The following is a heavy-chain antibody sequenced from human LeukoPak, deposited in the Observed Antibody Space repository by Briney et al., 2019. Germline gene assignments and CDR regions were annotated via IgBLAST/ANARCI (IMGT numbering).Heavy chain of an antibody. J-gene: IGHJ6*02. V-gene: IGHV1-8*01. CDR2: MNPNSGNT. CDR1: GYTFTSYD. D-gene: IGHD3-9*01. Sequence: ASVKVSCKASGYTFTSYDINWVRQATGQGLEWMGWMNPNSGNTGYAQKFQGRVTMTRNTSISTAYMDLSSLRSEDTAVYYCARGGSVLRYFDWPNYYYYGMDVWGQGTTVTVSS. CDR3: ARGGSVLRYFDWPNYYYYGMDV.